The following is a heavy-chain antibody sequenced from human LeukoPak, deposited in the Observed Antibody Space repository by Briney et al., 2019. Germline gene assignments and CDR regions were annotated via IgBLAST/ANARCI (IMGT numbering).Heavy chain of an antibody. CDR3: AKALGRYYYGSVDYYYGMDV. CDR2: ISWNSGSI. J-gene: IGHJ6*02. D-gene: IGHD3-10*01. V-gene: IGHV3-9*01. Sequence: PGRSLRLSCAASGFTFDDYAMHWVRQAPGKGLEWVSGISWNSGSIGYADSVKGRFTISRDNAKNSLYLQMNSLRAEDTALYYCAKALGRYYYGSVDYYYGMDVWGQGTTVTVSS. CDR1: GFTFDDYA.